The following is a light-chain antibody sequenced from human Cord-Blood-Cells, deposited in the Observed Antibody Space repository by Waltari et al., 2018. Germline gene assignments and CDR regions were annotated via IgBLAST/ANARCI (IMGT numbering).Light chain of an antibody. CDR3: SSYAGSNNPVV. V-gene: IGLV2-8*01. CDR2: EVS. J-gene: IGLJ2*01. CDR1: SSDVGGYNY. Sequence: QSALTHPPSASGSPGQSVPIPCTGTSSDVGGYNYVHWYQQHPGKAPKLMIYEVSKRPSGVPDRFSGSKSGNTASLTVSGLQAEDEADYYCSSYAGSNNPVVFGGGTKLTVL.